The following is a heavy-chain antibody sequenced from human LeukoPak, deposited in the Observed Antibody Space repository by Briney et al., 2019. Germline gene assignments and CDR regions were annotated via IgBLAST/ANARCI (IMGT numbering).Heavy chain of an antibody. Sequence: GESLKISCKGSGYSFTTYWIAWVRQMPGKGPEWMGIIYPGDSDTRYSPSFQGQVTISADKSISTAYLQWSSLKASDTAMYYCARRLYSSSWFLYNWFVPWGQGTLVTVSS. J-gene: IGHJ5*02. V-gene: IGHV5-51*01. CDR2: IYPGDSDT. D-gene: IGHD6-13*01. CDR1: GYSFTTYW. CDR3: ARRLYSSSWFLYNWFVP.